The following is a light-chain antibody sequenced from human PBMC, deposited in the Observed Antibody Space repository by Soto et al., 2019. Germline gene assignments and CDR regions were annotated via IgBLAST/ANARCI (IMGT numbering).Light chain of an antibody. J-gene: IGLJ3*02. V-gene: IGLV2-14*01. Sequence: QSVLTQPASVSGSPGQSITMSCTGTRSDIGDYNFVSWYQHYPGKAPKLIIYEVNYRPSGVSNRFSGSKSGNTASLTISGLQTEDEAHYYCSSFSAANTWVFGGGTKVTVL. CDR2: EVN. CDR3: SSFSAANTWV. CDR1: RSDIGDYNF.